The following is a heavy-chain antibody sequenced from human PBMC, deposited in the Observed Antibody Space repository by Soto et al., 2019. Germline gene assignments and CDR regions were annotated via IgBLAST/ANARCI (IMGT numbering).Heavy chain of an antibody. CDR3: AREYSSSWYFFCGMDV. J-gene: IGHJ6*02. V-gene: IGHV1-18*01. CDR2: ISAYNGNT. D-gene: IGHD6-13*01. CDR1: GYTFTSYG. Sequence: ASVKVSCKASGYTFTSYGISWVRQAPGQGLEWMGWISAYNGNTNYAQKLQGRVTMTTDTSTSTAYMELRSLRSDDTAVYYCAREYSSSWYFFCGMDVWGQGTTVTVSS.